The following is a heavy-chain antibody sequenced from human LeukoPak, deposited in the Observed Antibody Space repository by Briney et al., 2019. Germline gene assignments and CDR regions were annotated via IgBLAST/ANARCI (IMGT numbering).Heavy chain of an antibody. CDR1: GDSFTSYW. V-gene: IGHV5-10-1*01. Sequence: GESLRISCKGSGDSFTSYWISWVRQLPGKGLEWMGRIDPSDSYTNYSPSFQGHVTISADKSISTAYLQWSSLKASDTAMYYCARLVVGTAMVPAFDYWGQGTLVTVSS. J-gene: IGHJ4*02. CDR3: ARLVVGTAMVPAFDY. CDR2: IDPSDSYT. D-gene: IGHD5-18*01.